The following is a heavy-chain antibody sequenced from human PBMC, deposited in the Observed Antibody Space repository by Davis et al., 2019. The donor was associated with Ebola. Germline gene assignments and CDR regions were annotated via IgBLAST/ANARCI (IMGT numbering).Heavy chain of an antibody. CDR3: ARDGRYYGMDV. J-gene: IGHJ6*02. CDR2: ISSSRSYI. V-gene: IGHV3-21*01. Sequence: GESLKISCAASGFTFSSYSMNWVRQAPGKGLEWVSSISSSRSYIYYADSVKGRFTISRDNSKNSLYLQMNSLRAEDTAVYYCARDGRYYGMDVWGQGTTVTVSS. CDR1: GFTFSSYS.